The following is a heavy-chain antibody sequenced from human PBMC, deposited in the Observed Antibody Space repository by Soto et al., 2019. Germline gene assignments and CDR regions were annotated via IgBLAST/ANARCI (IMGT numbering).Heavy chain of an antibody. CDR2: ISWNSGSI. J-gene: IGHJ4*02. CDR1: GFTFDDYA. Sequence: EVQLVESGGGLVQPGRSLRLSCAASGFTFDDYAMHWVRQAPGKGLEWVSGISWNSGSIGYADSVKGRFTISRDNAKNPLYLQMNSLRAEDTALYYCALESLAAAIDYWGQGTLVTVSS. CDR3: ALESLAAAIDY. V-gene: IGHV3-9*01. D-gene: IGHD2-15*01.